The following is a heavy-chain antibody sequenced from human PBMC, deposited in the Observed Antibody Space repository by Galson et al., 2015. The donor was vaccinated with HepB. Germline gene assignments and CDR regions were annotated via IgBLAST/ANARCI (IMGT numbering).Heavy chain of an antibody. CDR2: ISSSSSYI. V-gene: IGHV3-21*01. Sequence: SLRLSCAASGFTFSSYSMNWVRQAPGKGLEWVSSISSSSSYIYYADSVKGRFTISRHNAKNSPYLQMNSLRAEDTAVYYCARALACSSTSCYSPWFDYWGQGTLVTVSS. CDR1: GFTFSSYS. D-gene: IGHD2-2*01. CDR3: ARALACSSTSCYSPWFDY. J-gene: IGHJ4*02.